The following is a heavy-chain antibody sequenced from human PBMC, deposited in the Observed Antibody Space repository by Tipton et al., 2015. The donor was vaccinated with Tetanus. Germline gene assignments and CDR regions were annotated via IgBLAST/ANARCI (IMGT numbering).Heavy chain of an antibody. J-gene: IGHJ4*02. D-gene: IGHD2-8*01. V-gene: IGHV5-51*01. CDR3: ARAHCTDGVCNFDF. CDR1: GYIFNNYW. CDR2: IYPGDSDT. Sequence: QLVQSGGEVKKPGASLKISCKGSGYIFNNYWIGWVRQTPGKGMEWMGIIYPGDSDTRYSPTFQGQVTISVDKSINTAYLQWSSLRAVDTSMFYCARAHCTDGVCNFDFWGQGALVTVAS.